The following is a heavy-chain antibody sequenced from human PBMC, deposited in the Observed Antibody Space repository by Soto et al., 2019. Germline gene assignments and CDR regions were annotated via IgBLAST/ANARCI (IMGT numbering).Heavy chain of an antibody. D-gene: IGHD3-9*01. CDR2: IYYSGST. Sequence: SETLSLTCTVSGGSISSGGYYWSWTRQHPGKGLEWIGYIYYSGSTYYNPSLKSRVTISVDTSKNQFSLKLSSVTAADTAVYYRARAGEILTGGYYGMDVWGQGTTVTVSS. V-gene: IGHV4-31*03. CDR3: ARAGEILTGGYYGMDV. J-gene: IGHJ6*02. CDR1: GGSISSGGYY.